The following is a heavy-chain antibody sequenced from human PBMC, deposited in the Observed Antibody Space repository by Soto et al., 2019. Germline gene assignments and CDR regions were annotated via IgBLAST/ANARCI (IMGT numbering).Heavy chain of an antibody. J-gene: IGHJ6*02. V-gene: IGHV1-46*01. D-gene: IGHD3-22*01. Sequence: ASVKVSCKASGYTFTSYYMNWVRQAPGQGLEWLGIINPSGGYTTYAQRFLGRVTMTSDTSTSTVHMELGSLTSEDTAVYYCARSGYDSSGYYVTPFYYYYGMDVWGQGTTVTVSS. CDR2: INPSGGYT. CDR1: GYTFTSYY. CDR3: ARSGYDSSGYYVTPFYYYYGMDV.